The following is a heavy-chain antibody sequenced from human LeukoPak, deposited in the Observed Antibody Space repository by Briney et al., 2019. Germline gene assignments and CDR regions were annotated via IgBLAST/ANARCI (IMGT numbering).Heavy chain of an antibody. V-gene: IGHV3-7*01. Sequence: PGGSLRLSCAASGFTFSSYAMSWVRQAPGKGLEWVANIKQDGSEKYYVDSVKGRFTISRDNAKNSLYLQMNSLRAEDTAVYYCARDSEDYSNYVWYFDLWGRGTLVTVSS. D-gene: IGHD4-11*01. CDR2: IKQDGSEK. J-gene: IGHJ2*01. CDR1: GFTFSSYA. CDR3: ARDSEDYSNYVWYFDL.